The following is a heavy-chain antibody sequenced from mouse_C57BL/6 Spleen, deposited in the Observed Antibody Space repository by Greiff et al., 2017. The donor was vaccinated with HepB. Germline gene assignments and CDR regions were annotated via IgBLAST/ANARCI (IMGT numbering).Heavy chain of an antibody. CDR3: ARHPYGNPWFAY. J-gene: IGHJ3*01. D-gene: IGHD2-1*01. CDR1: GYTFTSYW. Sequence: QVQLQQPGAELVMPGASVKLSCKASGYTFTSYWMHWVKQRPGQGLEWIGEIDPSDSYTNYNQKFKGKSTLTVDKSSSTAYMQLSSLTSEDSAVYYCARHPYGNPWFAYWGQGTLVTVSA. CDR2: IDPSDSYT. V-gene: IGHV1-69*01.